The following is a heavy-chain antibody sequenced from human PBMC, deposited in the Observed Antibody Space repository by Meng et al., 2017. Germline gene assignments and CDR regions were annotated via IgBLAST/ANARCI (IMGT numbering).Heavy chain of an antibody. CDR1: GFTFDDYS. J-gene: IGHJ4*02. CDR3: AKASPPIYGSGLYYFDY. Sequence: SLKISCAASGFTFDDYSMHWVRQAPGKGLEWVSGISWNSGSIGYADSVKGRFTISRDNAKNSLYLQMNSLRAEDTALDYCAKASPPIYGSGLYYFDYWGQGTLVTVSS. D-gene: IGHD3-10*01. V-gene: IGHV3-9*01. CDR2: ISWNSGSI.